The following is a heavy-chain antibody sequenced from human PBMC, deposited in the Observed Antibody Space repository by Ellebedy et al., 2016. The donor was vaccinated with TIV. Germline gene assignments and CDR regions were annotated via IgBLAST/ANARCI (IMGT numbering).Heavy chain of an antibody. D-gene: IGHD1-1*01. J-gene: IGHJ4*02. CDR1: GFTFSDSW. CDR3: SSWKY. Sequence: GESLKISCAASGFTFSDSWMTSVRQAPGKGLEWVANINQDASRKYYLDSVKGRFTVSRDNAKNSLYLQMSSLRAEDTAVYYCSSWKYWGQGALATVSS. CDR2: INQDASRK. V-gene: IGHV3-7*01.